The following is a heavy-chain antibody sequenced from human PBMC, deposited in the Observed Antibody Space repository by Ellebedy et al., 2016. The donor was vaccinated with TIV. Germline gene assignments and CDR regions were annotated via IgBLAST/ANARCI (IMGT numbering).Heavy chain of an antibody. CDR1: GYTFTSYT. D-gene: IGHD4-23*01. CDR3: ARDRTTVIIPEAFDI. J-gene: IGHJ3*02. Sequence: ASVKVSCKASGYTFTSYTITWVRQAPGQGLEWMGWISGFNGNTKYNQKLQGRVTLTTDTSTNTAYLEPRSLRSDDTAVYYCARDRTTVIIPEAFDIWGQGTRVTVSA. V-gene: IGHV1-18*04. CDR2: ISGFNGNT.